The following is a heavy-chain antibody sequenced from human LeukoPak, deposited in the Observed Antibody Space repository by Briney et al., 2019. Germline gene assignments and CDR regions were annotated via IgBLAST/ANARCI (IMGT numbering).Heavy chain of an antibody. J-gene: IGHJ4*02. V-gene: IGHV4-30-2*01. D-gene: IGHD6-6*01. CDR1: GGSISSGGYY. Sequence: SQTLSLTCTVSGGSISSGGYYWSWIRQPPGKGLEWIGYIYHSGSTYYNPSLKSRVTISVDRSKNQFSLKLSSVTAADTAVYYCARWESSSRRLDYWGQGTLVTVSS. CDR2: IYHSGST. CDR3: ARWESSSRRLDY.